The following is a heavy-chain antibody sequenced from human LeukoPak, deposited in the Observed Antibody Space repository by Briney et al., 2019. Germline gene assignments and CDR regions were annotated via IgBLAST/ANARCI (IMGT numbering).Heavy chain of an antibody. V-gene: IGHV1-69*05. D-gene: IGHD2-2*01. Sequence: SVKVPCKASGGTFSSYAISWVRQAPGQGLEWMGGIIPIFGTANYAQKFQGRVTITTDESTSTAYMELSSLRSEDTAVYYCARDIRDIVVVPAARDYYYYMDVWGKGTTVTVSS. CDR1: GGTFSSYA. CDR2: IIPIFGTA. CDR3: ARDIRDIVVVPAARDYYYYMDV. J-gene: IGHJ6*03.